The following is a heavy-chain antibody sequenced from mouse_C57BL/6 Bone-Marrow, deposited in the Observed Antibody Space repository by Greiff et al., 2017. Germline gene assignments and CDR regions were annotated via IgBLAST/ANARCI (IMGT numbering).Heavy chain of an antibody. Sequence: VQLKESVAELVRPGASVKLSCTASGFNIKNTYMHWVKQRPEQGLEWIGRIDPANGNTKYAPKFPGKATITADTSANTAYLQLSSLTSADTAIYYCASKWLLRYSMDYWGQGTSVTVSS. CDR2: IDPANGNT. J-gene: IGHJ4*01. D-gene: IGHD2-3*01. CDR1: GFNIKNTY. CDR3: ASKWLLRYSMDY. V-gene: IGHV14-3*01.